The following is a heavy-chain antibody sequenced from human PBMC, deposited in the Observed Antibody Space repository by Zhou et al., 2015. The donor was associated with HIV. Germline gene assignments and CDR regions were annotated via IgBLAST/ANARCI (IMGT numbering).Heavy chain of an antibody. V-gene: IGHV1-69*17. Sequence: LVQSGTEVRKPGSSVKVSCKASGGTFSGSDISWIRQAPGQGLEWMGGIIPIFDIEENAEKFRGRLTITVDKSTSTAYMELSSLRSEDAAVYYCARSSGNYDYAFDIWGQGTKVIVSS. D-gene: IGHD3-22*01. CDR1: GGTFSGSD. CDR2: IIPIFDIE. J-gene: IGHJ3*02. CDR3: ARSSGNYDYAFDI.